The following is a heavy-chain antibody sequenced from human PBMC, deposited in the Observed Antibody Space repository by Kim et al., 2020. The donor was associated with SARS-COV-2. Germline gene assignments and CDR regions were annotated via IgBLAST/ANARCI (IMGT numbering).Heavy chain of an antibody. CDR1: GYNFPNYW. Sequence: GESLKISCKASGYNFPNYWIAWLRQVPGKGLEHMGIIYPGDSTTRYSPSFQGQVIISTDKSINTVYLQWHSLQASDSALYYCARVQIENLVKAFDIGGQGTVVNVPS. V-gene: IGHV5-51*01. CDR3: ARVQIENLVKAFDI. J-gene: IGHJ3*02. CDR2: IYPGDSTT. D-gene: IGHD2-21*01.